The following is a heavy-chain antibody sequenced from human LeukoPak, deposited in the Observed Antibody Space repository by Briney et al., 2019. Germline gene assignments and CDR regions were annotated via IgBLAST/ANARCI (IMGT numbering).Heavy chain of an antibody. CDR2: INAGNGNT. J-gene: IGHJ6*02. CDR3: ARDRWLLADSSGYGMDV. D-gene: IGHD3-22*01. V-gene: IGHV1-3*01. Sequence: ASVKVSCKASGYTFTSYAMHWVRQAPAQRLQWMGWINAGNGNTKYSQKFQGRVTITRDTFASTAYMELSSLRSEDTAVYYCARDRWLLADSSGYGMDVWGQGTTVIVSS. CDR1: GYTFTSYA.